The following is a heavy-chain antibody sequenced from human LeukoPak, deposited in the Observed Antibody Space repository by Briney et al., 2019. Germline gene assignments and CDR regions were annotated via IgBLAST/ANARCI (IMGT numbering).Heavy chain of an antibody. D-gene: IGHD6-19*01. J-gene: IGHJ4*02. CDR2: IYYSGST. CDR1: GGSISSSSYY. V-gene: IGHV4-39*01. Sequence: SETLSLTCTVSGGSISSSSYYWGWIRQPPGKGLEWIGSIYYSGSTYYNPSLKSRVTISVDTSKNQFSLKLSSVTAADTAVYYCARHPSGGLYQPYYFDYWGQGTLVTVSS. CDR3: ARHPSGGLYQPYYFDY.